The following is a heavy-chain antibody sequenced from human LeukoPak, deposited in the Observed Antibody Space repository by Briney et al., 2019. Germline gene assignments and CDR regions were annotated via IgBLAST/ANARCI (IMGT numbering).Heavy chain of an antibody. J-gene: IGHJ4*02. Sequence: KASETLSLTCTVSGGSISSYYWSWIRQPPGERVEWIGYIYYSGSTNYNPSLKSRVTISVDTSKNQFSLKLSSVTAADTAVYYCARATAVQEYYFDYWGQGTLVTVSS. D-gene: IGHD6-13*01. CDR1: GGSISSYY. CDR2: IYYSGST. CDR3: ARATAVQEYYFDY. V-gene: IGHV4-59*01.